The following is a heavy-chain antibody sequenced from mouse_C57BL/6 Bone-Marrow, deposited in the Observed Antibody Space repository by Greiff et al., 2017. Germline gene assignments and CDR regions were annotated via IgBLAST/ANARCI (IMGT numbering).Heavy chain of an antibody. D-gene: IGHD1-1*01. CDR2: IDPEDGDT. CDR3: TAFMTTDAMDY. V-gene: IGHV14-1*01. Sequence: EVQVVESGAELVRPGASVKLSCTASGFNIKDYYMHWVKQRPEQGLEWIGRIDPEDGDTEYAPKFQGKATMTADTSSNTAYLQLSSLTSEDAAVYYCTAFMTTDAMDYWGQGTSVTVSS. J-gene: IGHJ4*01. CDR1: GFNIKDYY.